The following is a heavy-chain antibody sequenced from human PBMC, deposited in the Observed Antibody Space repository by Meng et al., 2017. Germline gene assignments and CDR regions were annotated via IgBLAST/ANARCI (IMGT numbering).Heavy chain of an antibody. CDR2: IYHSGST. CDR3: ASKGGLSTYNWFDP. D-gene: IGHD5-12*01. J-gene: IGHJ5*02. CDR1: GGSISSSNW. Sequence: QGPLAGSGPGLVKPSGTLSRTCAVSGGSISSSNWWSWVRQPPGKGLEWIGEIYHSGSTNYNPSLKSRVTISVDTSKNQFSLKLSAVTAADTAVYYCASKGGLSTYNWFDPWGQGTLVTVSS. V-gene: IGHV4-4*02.